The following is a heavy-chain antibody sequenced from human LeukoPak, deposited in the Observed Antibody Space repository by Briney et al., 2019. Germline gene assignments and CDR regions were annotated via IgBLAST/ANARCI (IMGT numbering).Heavy chain of an antibody. V-gene: IGHV4-30-2*01. CDR3: ATLPLRRNSNYVVY. J-gene: IGHJ4*02. Sequence: SETLSLTCTVSGGSISSGGYYWSWIRQPPGKGLEWIGYIYHSGSTYYNPSLKSRVTISVDRSKNQFSLKLSSVTAADTAVYYCATLPLRRNSNYVVYWGQGTLVTVSS. D-gene: IGHD4-11*01. CDR2: IYHSGST. CDR1: GGSISSGGYY.